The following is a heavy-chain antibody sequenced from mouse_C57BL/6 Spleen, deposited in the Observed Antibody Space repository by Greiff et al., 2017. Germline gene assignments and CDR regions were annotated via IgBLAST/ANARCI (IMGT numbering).Heavy chain of an antibody. Sequence: DVQLVESGGGLVKPGGSLKISCAASGFTFSSYAMSWVRQTPEKRLEWVATISAGGSYTYYPDNVKGRFTISRDNAKNTLYLQMSNLKSEDTAMYYCARGPEDWYFDVWGTGTTVTVSS. CDR2: ISAGGSYT. V-gene: IGHV5-4*01. J-gene: IGHJ1*03. CDR1: GFTFSSYA. CDR3: ARGPEDWYFDV.